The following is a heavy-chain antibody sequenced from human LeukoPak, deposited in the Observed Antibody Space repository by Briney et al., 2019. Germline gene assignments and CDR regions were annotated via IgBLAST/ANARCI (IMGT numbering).Heavy chain of an antibody. V-gene: IGHV1-18*01. CDR2: ISAYNGNT. CDR3: ARGPLYYCGSGSYSPHYYYYYMDV. CDR1: GYTFTSYG. D-gene: IGHD3-10*01. J-gene: IGHJ6*03. Sequence: ASVKVSCKASGYTFTSYGISWVRQAPGQGLEWMGWISAYNGNTNYAQKLQGRVTMTTDTSTSTAYMELRSLRSDDTAVYYCARGPLYYCGSGSYSPHYYYYYMDVWGKGTTVTVSS.